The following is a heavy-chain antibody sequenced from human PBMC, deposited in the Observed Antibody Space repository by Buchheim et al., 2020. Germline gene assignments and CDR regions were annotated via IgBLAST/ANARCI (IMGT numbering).Heavy chain of an antibody. Sequence: QLQLQESGSGLVKPSQTLSLTCAVSGGSISSGGYSWSWIRQPPGKGLEWIGYIYHGGGTYYTPSLRSRGTISVDSSKNQFSLTLSSVTAADTALYYCALHSSFLDAFDIWGQGT. CDR1: GGSISSGGYS. CDR3: ALHSSFLDAFDI. D-gene: IGHD2-2*01. CDR2: IYHGGGT. V-gene: IGHV4-30-2*01. J-gene: IGHJ3*02.